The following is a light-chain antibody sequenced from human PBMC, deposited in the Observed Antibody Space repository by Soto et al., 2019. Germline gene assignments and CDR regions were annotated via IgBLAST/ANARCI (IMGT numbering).Light chain of an antibody. CDR3: SSYTSSNTVV. J-gene: IGLJ2*01. V-gene: IGLV2-14*01. CDR1: SSDVGTYNY. CDR2: EVS. Sequence: QSALTQPASVSGSPGQSITISCTGTSSDVGTYNYVSWYQQHPGKAPKLMIYEVSNRPSGVSNRFSGSKSGHAASLTISRLRAEDEADYYCSSYTSSNTVVFGGGTKVTVL.